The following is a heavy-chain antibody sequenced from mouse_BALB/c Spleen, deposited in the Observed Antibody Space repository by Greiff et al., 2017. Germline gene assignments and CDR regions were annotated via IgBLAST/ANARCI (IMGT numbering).Heavy chain of an antibody. V-gene: IGHV3-2*02. Sequence: EVKLMESGPGLVKPSQSLSLTCTVTGYSITSDYAWNWIRQFPGNKLEWMGYISYSGSTSYNPSLKSRISITRDTSKNQFFLQLNSVTTEDTATYYCALYGYDGAWFAYWRQGTLVTVSA. CDR1: GYSITSDYA. J-gene: IGHJ3*01. D-gene: IGHD2-2*01. CDR3: ALYGYDGAWFAY. CDR2: ISYSGST.